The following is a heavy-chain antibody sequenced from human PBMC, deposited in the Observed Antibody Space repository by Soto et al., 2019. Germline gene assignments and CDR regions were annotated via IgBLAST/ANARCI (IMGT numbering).Heavy chain of an antibody. D-gene: IGHD3-3*01. V-gene: IGHV4-39*01. CDR1: GGSISSSSYY. J-gene: IGHJ6*02. CDR2: IYYSGST. Sequence: SETLTLTCTVSGGSISSSSYYWGWIRQPPGKGLEWIGSIYYSGSTYYNPSLKSRVTISVDTSKNQFSLKLSSVTAADTAVYYCAGPYYDFWSGYPPYYYYGMDVWGQGTTVTVSS. CDR3: AGPYYDFWSGYPPYYYYGMDV.